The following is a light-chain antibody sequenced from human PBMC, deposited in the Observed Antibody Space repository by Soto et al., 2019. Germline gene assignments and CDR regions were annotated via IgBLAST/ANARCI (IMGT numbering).Light chain of an antibody. Sequence: QLVLTQSPSASASLGASVKLTCTLSSGNSSYAIAWHQQQPEKGPRYLMKLNSDGSHSKGDGIPDRFSGSSSGAERYLTISSLQSEDEADYYCQTWGTGIHWVFGGGTKVTVL. J-gene: IGLJ3*02. V-gene: IGLV4-69*01. CDR2: LNSDGSH. CDR3: QTWGTGIHWV. CDR1: SGNSSYA.